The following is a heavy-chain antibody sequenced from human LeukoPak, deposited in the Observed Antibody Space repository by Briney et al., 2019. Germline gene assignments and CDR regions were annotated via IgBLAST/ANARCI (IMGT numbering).Heavy chain of an antibody. V-gene: IGHV1-2*02. Sequence: ASVKVSCKVSGYTFTDYYMHWVRQAPGQGLEWLGWMNPYTGDTVYAQEFQGRVTMTRDTSISTAYMELSRLRSDDTAVYYCARGDPILANYYFDYWGQGTLVTVSS. D-gene: IGHD3-9*01. CDR2: MNPYTGDT. CDR3: ARGDPILANYYFDY. J-gene: IGHJ4*02. CDR1: GYTFTDYY.